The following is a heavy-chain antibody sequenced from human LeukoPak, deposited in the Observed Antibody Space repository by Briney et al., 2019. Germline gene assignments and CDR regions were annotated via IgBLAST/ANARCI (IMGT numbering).Heavy chain of an antibody. D-gene: IGHD3-10*01. J-gene: IGHJ4*02. Sequence: SVKVSCKASGDTFNTYTFIWVRQAPGQGLEWMGGIIPIFVTTNYAQKFQGRVTITADESTNTAYMERNNLRFEDTAVYYCARGDSVGTMIRGVSDRWGQGTLVTVSS. CDR2: IIPIFVTT. CDR3: ARGDSVGTMIRGVSDR. V-gene: IGHV1-69*13. CDR1: GDTFNTYT.